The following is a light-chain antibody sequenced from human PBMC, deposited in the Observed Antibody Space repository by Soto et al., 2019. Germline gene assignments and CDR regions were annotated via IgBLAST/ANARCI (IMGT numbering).Light chain of an antibody. Sequence: DFQMTQSPSTLSASVGDRVTITCRASQNIRSRLAWYQQKPGKAPKVLIYDASTLDGGVPSRFSGSGSGTEFTLTISSMEPDDFAAYYCQQCRGWPRTFGGGTKVDIK. CDR3: QQCRGWPRT. CDR2: DAS. V-gene: IGKV1-5*01. J-gene: IGKJ4*02. CDR1: QNIRSR.